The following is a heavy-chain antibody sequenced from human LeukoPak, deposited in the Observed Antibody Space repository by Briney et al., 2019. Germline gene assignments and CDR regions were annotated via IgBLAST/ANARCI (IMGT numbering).Heavy chain of an antibody. V-gene: IGHV3-48*03. CDR3: ARETSRRITLVRGVMDY. J-gene: IGHJ4*02. CDR1: GFTFSSYE. D-gene: IGHD3-10*01. Sequence: PGGSLRLSCAASGFTFSSYEMNWVRQAPGKGLEWVSYISSSGSTIYYADSVKGRFTIFRDNAKNSLYLQMNSLRAEDTAVYYCARETSRRITLVRGVMDYWGQGTLVTVSS. CDR2: ISSSGSTI.